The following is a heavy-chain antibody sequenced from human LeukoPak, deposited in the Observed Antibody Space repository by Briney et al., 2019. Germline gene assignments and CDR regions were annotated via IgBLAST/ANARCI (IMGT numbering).Heavy chain of an antibody. CDR3: ARDYAV. D-gene: IGHD2-2*01. CDR1: GFTFSSYA. CDR2: ISYDGSNK. J-gene: IGHJ6*02. Sequence: GGSLRLSCAASGFTFSSYAMHWVRQAPGKGLEWVAVISYDGSNKYYADSVKGRFTISRDNSKNTLYLQMNSLRAEDTAVYYCARDYAVWGQGTTVTVSS. V-gene: IGHV3-30-3*01.